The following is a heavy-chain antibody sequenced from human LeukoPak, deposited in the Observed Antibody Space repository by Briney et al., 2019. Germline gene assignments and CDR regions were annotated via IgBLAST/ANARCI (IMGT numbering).Heavy chain of an antibody. CDR1: GGSISSYY. V-gene: IGHV4-34*01. CDR2: INHSGST. D-gene: IGHD1-26*01. Sequence: PSETLSLTCTVSGGSISSYYWSWIRQPPGKGLEWIGEINHSGSTNHNPSLKSRVTISVDTSKNQFSLKLSSVTAADTAVYYCARAAGASLDWGQGTLVTVSS. J-gene: IGHJ4*02. CDR3: ARAAGASLD.